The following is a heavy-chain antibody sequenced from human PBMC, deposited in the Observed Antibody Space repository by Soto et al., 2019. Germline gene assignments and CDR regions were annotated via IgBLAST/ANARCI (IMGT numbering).Heavy chain of an antibody. Sequence: EASVKVSCKASGGTFSSYAISWVRQAPGQGLEWMGGIIPIFGTANYAQKFQGRVTITADKSTSTAYMELSSLRSEDTAVYYCARSQSVWTYYYDSSGYYYIDYWGQGTLVTVSS. J-gene: IGHJ4*02. V-gene: IGHV1-69*06. CDR1: GGTFSSYA. CDR3: ARSQSVWTYYYDSSGYYYIDY. CDR2: IIPIFGTA. D-gene: IGHD3-22*01.